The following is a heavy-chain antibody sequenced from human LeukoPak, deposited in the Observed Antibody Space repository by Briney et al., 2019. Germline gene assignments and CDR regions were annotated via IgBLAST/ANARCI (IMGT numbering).Heavy chain of an antibody. D-gene: IGHD2-8*01. CDR1: GGSISSYY. CDR2: IYYSGST. J-gene: IGHJ3*02. CDR3: ARLYASAWFPPDAFDI. Sequence: SETLSLTCTVSGGSISSYYWSWIRQPPGKGLEWIGYIYYSGSTNYNPSLKSRVTISVDTSKNQFSLKLSSVTAADTAVYYCARLYASAWFPPDAFDIRGQGTMVTVSS. V-gene: IGHV4-59*08.